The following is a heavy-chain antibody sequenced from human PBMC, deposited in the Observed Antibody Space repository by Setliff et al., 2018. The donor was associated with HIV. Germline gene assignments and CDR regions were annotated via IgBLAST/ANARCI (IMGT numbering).Heavy chain of an antibody. CDR3: ASARIPTGGTSTALDY. D-gene: IGHD1-1*01. V-gene: IGHV3-33*01. CDR2: IWYDGSNK. Sequence: PGGSLRLSCAASGFTFSSYGMHWVRQAPGKGLEWVAVIWYDGSNKYYADSVKGRFTISRDNSKNTLYLQMNSLRPEDTAVYYYASARIPTGGTSTALDYWGQGALVTV. CDR1: GFTFSSYG. J-gene: IGHJ4*02.